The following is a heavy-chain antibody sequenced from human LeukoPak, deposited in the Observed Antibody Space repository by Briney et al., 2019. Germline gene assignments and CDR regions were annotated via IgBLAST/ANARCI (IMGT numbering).Heavy chain of an antibody. CDR2: IYYSGST. D-gene: IGHD2-2*01. J-gene: IGHJ6*03. V-gene: IGHV4-30-4*08. CDR3: AREVDCSSTSCSEGYYYYMDV. Sequence: SQTLSLTCTVSGGSISSGDYYWSWIRQPPGKGLEWIGYIYYSGSTYYNPSLKSRVTISVDTSKNQFSLKLSSVTAADTAVYYCAREVDCSSTSCSEGYYYYMDVWGKGTTVTVSS. CDR1: GGSISSGDYY.